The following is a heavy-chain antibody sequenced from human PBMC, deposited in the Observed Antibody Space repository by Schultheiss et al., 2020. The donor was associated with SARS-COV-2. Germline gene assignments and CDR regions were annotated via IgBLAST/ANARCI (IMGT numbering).Heavy chain of an antibody. V-gene: IGHV4-39*01. J-gene: IGHJ2*01. CDR1: GGSVSSSSNY. Sequence: SETLSLTCRVSGGSVSSSSNYWSWIRQPPGKGLEWIGNVHYSGRTSYNPSLKSRLTISADSSKDQFSLRLRSVTAADTAVYYCARLQDWYFDLWGRGTLVTVSS. CDR2: VHYSGRT. CDR3: ARLQDWYFDL.